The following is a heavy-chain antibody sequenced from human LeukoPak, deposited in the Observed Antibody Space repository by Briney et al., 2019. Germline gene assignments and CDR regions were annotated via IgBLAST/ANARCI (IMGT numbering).Heavy chain of an antibody. CDR3: ARRSIGGSYQFDY. V-gene: IGHV4-39*07. D-gene: IGHD2-2*01. CDR2: IYYSGST. J-gene: IGHJ4*02. Sequence: SETLSLTCTVSGGSISSSSYYWGWIRQPPGKGLEWTGSIYYSGSTYYNPSLKSRVTISVDTSKNQFSLKLSSVTAADTAVYYCARRSIGGSYQFDYWGQGTLVTVSS. CDR1: GGSISSSSYY.